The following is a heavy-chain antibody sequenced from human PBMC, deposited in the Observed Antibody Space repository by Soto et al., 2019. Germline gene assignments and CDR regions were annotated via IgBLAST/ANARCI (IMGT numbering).Heavy chain of an antibody. CDR3: ARLLTGSAGNFDY. V-gene: IGHV1-69*02. Sequence: QVQLVQSGAEVKKPGSSVKVSCKASGGTFSSYTISWVRQAPGQGLEWMGRIIPILGIANYAQKFQGRVTXTXDXXTGTAYMELSSLRSEDTAVYYCARLLTGSAGNFDYWGQGTLVTVSS. CDR1: GGTFSSYT. CDR2: IIPILGIA. D-gene: IGHD3-9*01. J-gene: IGHJ4*02.